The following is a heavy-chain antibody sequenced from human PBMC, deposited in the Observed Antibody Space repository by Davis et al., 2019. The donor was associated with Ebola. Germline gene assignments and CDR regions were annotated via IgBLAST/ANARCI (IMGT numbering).Heavy chain of an antibody. D-gene: IGHD2-2*01. CDR1: GGTFSSYA. CDR2: INPNSGGT. J-gene: IGHJ6*02. CDR3: ARDEYCSSTSCFYYYYYYGMDV. V-gene: IGHV1-18*01. Sequence: ASVKVSCKASGGTFSSYAISWVRQAPGQGLEWMGWINPNSGGTNYAQKFQGRVTMTTDTSTSTAYMELRSLRSDDTAVYYCARDEYCSSTSCFYYYYYYGMDVWGQGTTVTVSS.